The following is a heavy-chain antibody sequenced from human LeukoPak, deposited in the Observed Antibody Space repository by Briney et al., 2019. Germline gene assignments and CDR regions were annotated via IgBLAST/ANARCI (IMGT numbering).Heavy chain of an antibody. Sequence: SETLSLTCAVYGGSFSGYYWSWIRQPPGKGLEWIGEINHSGSTNYNPSLKSRATISVDTSKNQFSLKLSSVTAADTAVYYCARGGDYDYVWGSNKYYFDYWGQGTLVTVSS. J-gene: IGHJ4*02. CDR3: ARGGDYDYVWGSNKYYFDY. D-gene: IGHD3-16*01. V-gene: IGHV4-34*01. CDR2: INHSGST. CDR1: GGSFSGYY.